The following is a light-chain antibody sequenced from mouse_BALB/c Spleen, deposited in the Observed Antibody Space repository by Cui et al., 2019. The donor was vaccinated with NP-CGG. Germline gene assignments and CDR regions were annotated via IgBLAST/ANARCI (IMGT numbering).Light chain of an antibody. V-gene: IGLV1*01. Sequence: QAVVTQASATTTSPGETVTLTCRSNTGAVTTSNYANWVQEKPDHLFTGLIGGTNNRAPGVPARFSGSLIGDKAALTITGAQTEDEAIYFCALWYSNHWVFGGGTKLTVL. J-gene: IGLJ1*01. CDR1: TGAVTTSNY. CDR3: ALWYSNHWV. CDR2: GTN.